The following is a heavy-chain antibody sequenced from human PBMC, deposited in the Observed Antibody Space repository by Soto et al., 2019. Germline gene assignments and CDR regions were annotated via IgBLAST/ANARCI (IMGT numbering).Heavy chain of an antibody. CDR3: ARGPSAGYSSSWYGDDAFDI. D-gene: IGHD6-13*01. V-gene: IGHV1-18*01. CDR1: GYTFTSYG. CDR2: ISAYNGNT. Sequence: GASVKVSCKASGYTFTSYGISWVRQAPGQGLEWMGWISAYNGNTNYAQKLQGRVTMTTDTSTSTAYMELRSLRSDDTAVYYCARGPSAGYSSSWYGDDAFDIWGQGTMVTVSS. J-gene: IGHJ3*02.